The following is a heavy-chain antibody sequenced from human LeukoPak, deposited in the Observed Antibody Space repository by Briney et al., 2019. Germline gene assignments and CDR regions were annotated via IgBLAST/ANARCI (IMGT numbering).Heavy chain of an antibody. CDR2: INPTGGST. J-gene: IGHJ4*02. CDR3: ARGVRNIVVVTAIDFDY. D-gene: IGHD2-21*02. Sequence: ASVKVSCKASGYTFTNYYIHWVRQAPGQGLEWMGIINPTGGSTTYAQKFQGGVTMTRDTSTSTVYMELSSLRSEDTAVYYCARGVRNIVVVTAIDFDYWGQGTLVTVSS. CDR1: GYTFTNYY. V-gene: IGHV1-46*01.